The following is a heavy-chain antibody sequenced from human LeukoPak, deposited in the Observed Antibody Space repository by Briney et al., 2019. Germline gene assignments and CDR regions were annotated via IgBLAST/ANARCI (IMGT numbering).Heavy chain of an antibody. J-gene: IGHJ4*02. Sequence: GGSLRLSCAASGFTFSSYGMHWVRQAPGKGLEWVAVIWYDGSNKYYADSVKGRFTISRDNSKNTLYLQMNSLRAEDTAMYYCARDEHQGDSYGKFDYWGQGTLVTVSS. CDR1: GFTFSSYG. V-gene: IGHV3-33*01. CDR2: IWYDGSNK. D-gene: IGHD5-18*01. CDR3: ARDEHQGDSYGKFDY.